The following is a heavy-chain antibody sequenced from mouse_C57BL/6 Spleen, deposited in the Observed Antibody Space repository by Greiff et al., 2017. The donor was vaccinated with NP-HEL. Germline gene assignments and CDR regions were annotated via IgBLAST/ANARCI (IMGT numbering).Heavy chain of an antibody. CDR3: ARYTGRFDV. Sequence: EVHLVESGGGLVQPGGSLSLSCAASGFTFTDYYMSWVRQPPGKALEWLGFIRNKANGYTTEYSASVKGRFTISRDNSQSILYLQMNALRAEDSATYYCARYTGRFDVWGTGTTVTVSS. CDR2: IRNKANGYTT. D-gene: IGHD1-1*01. V-gene: IGHV7-3*01. CDR1: GFTFTDYY. J-gene: IGHJ1*03.